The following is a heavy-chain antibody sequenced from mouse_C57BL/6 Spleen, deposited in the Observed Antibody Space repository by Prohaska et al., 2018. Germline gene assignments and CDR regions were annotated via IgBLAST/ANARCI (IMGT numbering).Heavy chain of an antibody. CDR2: INPYNGGT. D-gene: IGHD1-1*01. CDR3: ARSEDYYGSSPSYWYFDV. Sequence: HGKSLEWIGVINPYNGGTSYNQKFKGKATLTVDKSSSTAYMELNSLTSEDSAVYYCARSEDYYGSSPSYWYFDVWGTGTTVTVSS. J-gene: IGHJ1*03. V-gene: IGHV1-19*01.